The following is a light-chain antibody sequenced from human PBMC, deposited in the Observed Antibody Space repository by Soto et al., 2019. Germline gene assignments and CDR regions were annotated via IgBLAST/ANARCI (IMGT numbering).Light chain of an antibody. V-gene: IGLV1-40*01. J-gene: IGLJ3*02. CDR1: SSNIGRGYD. Sequence: QSVLTQPPSVSGAPGQRVTISCTGSSSNIGRGYDVHWYQQGPGSAPRLLLSGDNTRPSGVPDRFSGSRSGTSASLAITGLQAEDEADYYCQTFDSSLTISWVFGGGTKLTVL. CDR2: GDN. CDR3: QTFDSSLTISWV.